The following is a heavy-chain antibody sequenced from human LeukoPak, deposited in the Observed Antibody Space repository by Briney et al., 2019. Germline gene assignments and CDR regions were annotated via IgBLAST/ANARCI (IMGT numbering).Heavy chain of an antibody. CDR3: SGRSGFSSIY. CDR1: GFTFNTHW. J-gene: IGHJ4*02. V-gene: IGHV3-7*01. CDR2: ISPDGGAE. D-gene: IGHD2-2*01. Sequence: GGSLRLSCEASGFTFNTHWMNWVRHAPGKGLEWMANISPDGGAEVYVDSVKGRFTISRDNAKNSVYLQMNNVRAEVTGVYYCSGRSGFSSIYWGQGILVTVSS.